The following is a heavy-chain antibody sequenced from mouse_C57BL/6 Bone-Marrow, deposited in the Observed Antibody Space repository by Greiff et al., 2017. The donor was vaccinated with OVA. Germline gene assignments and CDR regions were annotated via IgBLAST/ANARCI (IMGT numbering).Heavy chain of an antibody. CDR1: GYTFTSYW. J-gene: IGHJ3*01. CDR3: AISLGAWFAD. Sequence: QVQLQQPGAELVKPGASVKVSCKASGYTFTSYWMHWVKQRPGQGLEWIGRIHHSDSDTNYNQKFKGKATLTVDKSSSTAYMQLSRLTSEDSAVYYCAISLGAWFADWGQGTLVTVSA. D-gene: IGHD3-3*01. CDR2: IHHSDSDT. V-gene: IGHV1-74*01.